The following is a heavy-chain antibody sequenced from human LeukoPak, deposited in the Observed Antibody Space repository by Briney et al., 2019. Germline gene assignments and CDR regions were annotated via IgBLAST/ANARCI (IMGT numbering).Heavy chain of an antibody. CDR2: IYHSGST. D-gene: IGHD3-16*02. J-gene: IGHJ3*02. CDR1: GYSISSGYY. Sequence: SETLSLTCAVSGYSISSGYYWGWIRQPPGKGLEWIGRIYHSGSTYYNPSLKSRVTISVDTSKNQFSLKLSSVTAADTAVYYCAREGFGGVIVRSDAFDIWGQGTMVTVSS. CDR3: AREGFGGVIVRSDAFDI. V-gene: IGHV4-38-2*02.